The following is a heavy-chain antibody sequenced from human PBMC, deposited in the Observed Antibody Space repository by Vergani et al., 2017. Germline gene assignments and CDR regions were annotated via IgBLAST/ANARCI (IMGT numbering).Heavy chain of an antibody. J-gene: IGHJ6*02. V-gene: IGHV5-10-1*01. D-gene: IGHD6-13*01. CDR2: IDPSDSYT. CDR1: GYSFTSYW. CDR3: ARLLTGQQLGSVPYGMDV. Sequence: EVQLVQSGAEVKTPGESLRISCKGSGYSFTSYWISWVRQMPGKGLEWMGRIDPSDSYTNYSPSFQGHVTISADKSIRTAYLQWSSLKASDTAMYYCARLLTGQQLGSVPYGMDVWGQGTTVTVSS.